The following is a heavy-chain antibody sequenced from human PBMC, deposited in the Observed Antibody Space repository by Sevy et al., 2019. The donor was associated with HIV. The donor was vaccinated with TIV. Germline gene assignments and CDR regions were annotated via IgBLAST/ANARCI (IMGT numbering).Heavy chain of an antibody. CDR2: IIPMFGIT. V-gene: IGHV1-69*10. CDR1: GGTFSSYA. CDR3: AKDLGIAALPPYYYGMDV. D-gene: IGHD6-13*01. J-gene: IGHJ6*02. Sequence: ASVKVSCKTSGGTFSSYAINWVRQASGQRLEWMGGIIPMFGITNYAQKFQGRVTITADKSTSTSYMELSSLRSEDTAVYYCAKDLGIAALPPYYYGMDVWGQGTTVTVSS.